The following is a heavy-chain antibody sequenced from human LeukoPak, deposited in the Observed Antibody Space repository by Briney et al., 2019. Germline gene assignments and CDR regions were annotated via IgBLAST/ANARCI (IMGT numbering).Heavy chain of an antibody. Sequence: GGSLRLSCAASGFTFSSYEMNWVRQAPGKGLEWVSYISSSGSTRTYAGSVKGRFTISRDNAKNSLYLEMNSLRAEDTAVYYCAREIVSAVAGNFDYWGQGTLVTVSS. J-gene: IGHJ4*02. CDR1: GFTFSSYE. V-gene: IGHV3-48*03. CDR3: AREIVSAVAGNFDY. CDR2: ISSSGSTR. D-gene: IGHD6-19*01.